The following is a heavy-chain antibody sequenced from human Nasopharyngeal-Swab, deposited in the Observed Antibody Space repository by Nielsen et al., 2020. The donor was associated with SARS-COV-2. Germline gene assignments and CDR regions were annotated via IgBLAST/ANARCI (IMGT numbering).Heavy chain of an antibody. CDR1: GFTVSSNY. V-gene: IGHV3-53*01. Sequence: GGSLRLSCAASGFTVSSNYMSWVRQAPGKGLEWVSVIYSDGSTYYADSVKGRFTISRDNSKNTLYLQMNSLRAEDTAVYYCARDLTAAGGYQYYGMDVWGQGTTVTVSS. CDR2: IYSDGST. D-gene: IGHD6-13*01. CDR3: ARDLTAAGGYQYYGMDV. J-gene: IGHJ6*02.